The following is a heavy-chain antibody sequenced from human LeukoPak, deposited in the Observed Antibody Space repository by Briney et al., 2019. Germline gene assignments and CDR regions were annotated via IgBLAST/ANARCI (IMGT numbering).Heavy chain of an antibody. CDR1: GGSISSYY. CDR2: IYSSGST. Sequence: PSETLSLICTVSGGSISSYYWSWIRQPAGKGLEWIGRIYSSGSTNYSPSLKSRVTMSVDTSRNQFSLNLTSVTAADTAVYYCGRTSPRYGGFDCWGQGTLVTVSS. V-gene: IGHV4-4*07. J-gene: IGHJ4*02. CDR3: GRTSPRYGGFDC. D-gene: IGHD4-23*01.